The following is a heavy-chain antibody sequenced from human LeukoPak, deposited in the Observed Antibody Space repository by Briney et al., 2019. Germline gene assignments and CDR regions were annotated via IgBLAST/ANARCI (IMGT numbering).Heavy chain of an antibody. CDR1: GFTFSSYG. Sequence: GGSLRLSCAASGFTFSSYGMHWVRQAPGKGLEWVAVISYDGSNKYYADSVKGRFTISRDNSKNTLYLQMNSLRAEDTAVYYCAKGPVLLWFGELLLDKNELDYWGQGTLVTVSS. V-gene: IGHV3-30*18. CDR3: AKGPVLLWFGELLLDKNELDY. CDR2: ISYDGSNK. D-gene: IGHD3-10*01. J-gene: IGHJ4*02.